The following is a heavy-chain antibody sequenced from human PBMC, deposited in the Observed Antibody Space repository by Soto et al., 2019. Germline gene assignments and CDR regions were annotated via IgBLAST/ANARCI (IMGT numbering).Heavy chain of an antibody. CDR3: ARDRGYPDSFNI. J-gene: IGHJ3*02. Sequence: LRLSCAASGFNFGPFWMHWVRQAPGKGLVWVSHINSDGSTIVYADSVKGRFTISRDNAKSTLFLQMNSLRVEDTAVYYCARDRGYPDSFNIWGQGTMVTVSS. CDR2: INSDGSTI. V-gene: IGHV3-74*01. CDR1: GFNFGPFW. D-gene: IGHD3-10*01.